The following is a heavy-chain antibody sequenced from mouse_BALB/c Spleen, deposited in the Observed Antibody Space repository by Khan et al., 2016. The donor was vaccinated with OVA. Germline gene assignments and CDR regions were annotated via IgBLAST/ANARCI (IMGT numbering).Heavy chain of an antibody. CDR1: GYSITGGYS. V-gene: IGHV3-1*02. Sequence: VQLKESGPDLVKPSQSLSLTCTVTGYSITGGYSWHWIRQFPGNKLEWMGYIHYSGRTNYNPSLKSRISITRDTSKNQFFLQLNSVTTEDTATYYCARSGTTVVAYWDFDVWGAGTTVTVSS. D-gene: IGHD1-1*01. CDR2: IHYSGRT. CDR3: ARSGTTVVAYWDFDV. J-gene: IGHJ1*01.